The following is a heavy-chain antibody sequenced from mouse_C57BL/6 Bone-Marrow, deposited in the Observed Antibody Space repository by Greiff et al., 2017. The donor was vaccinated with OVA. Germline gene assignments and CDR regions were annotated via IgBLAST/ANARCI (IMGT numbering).Heavy chain of an antibody. J-gene: IGHJ3*01. Sequence: VKVVESGPELVKPGASVKLSCKASGYTFTSYDINWVKQRPGQGLEWIGWIYPRDGSTKYNEKFKGKATLTVDTSSSTAYMELHSLTSEDSAVYFCARDTTVVPFAYWGQGTLVTVSA. CDR1: GYTFTSYD. V-gene: IGHV1-85*01. CDR2: IYPRDGST. CDR3: ARDTTVVPFAY. D-gene: IGHD1-1*01.